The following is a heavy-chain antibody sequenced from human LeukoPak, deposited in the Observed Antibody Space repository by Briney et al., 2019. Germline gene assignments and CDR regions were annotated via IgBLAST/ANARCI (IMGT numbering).Heavy chain of an antibody. J-gene: IGHJ4*02. CDR2: INSDGSST. D-gene: IGHD7-27*01. CDR3: ARGPNWDFDY. V-gene: IGHV3-74*01. CDR1: GFTFGSYW. Sequence: PGGSLRLSCAASGFTFGSYWMHWVRQAPGEGRVWVSRINSDGSSTSYADSVKGRFTISRDNAKNTLYLQMNSLRAEDTAVYYCARGPNWDFDYWGQGTLVTVSS.